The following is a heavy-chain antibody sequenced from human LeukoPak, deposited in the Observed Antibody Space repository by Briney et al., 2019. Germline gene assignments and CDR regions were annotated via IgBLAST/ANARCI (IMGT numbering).Heavy chain of an antibody. CDR2: ISGSGNGGSI. J-gene: IGHJ4*02. V-gene: IGHV3-64D*06. CDR3: VKDFGRVRGTPDS. D-gene: IGHD2/OR15-2a*01. Sequence: GGSLRISCSASGFVFSIYTMYWVRQAPGKGPEYVSTISGSGNGGSIYYADSVKGRFTISRDDSKSIVYLQMNGLRSEDTAVYYCVKDFGRVRGTPDSWGQGTLVTVSS. CDR1: GFVFSIYT.